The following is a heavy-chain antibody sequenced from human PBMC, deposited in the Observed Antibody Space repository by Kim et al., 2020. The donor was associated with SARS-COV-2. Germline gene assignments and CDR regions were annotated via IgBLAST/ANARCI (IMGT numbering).Heavy chain of an antibody. Sequence: GGSLRLSCAASGFTFSSYAMSWVRQAPGKGLEWVSAISGSGGSTYYADSGKGRFTISRDNSKNTLYLQMNGLRAEDTAVYYCAKDPTTVTTGNFDLWGRGALVTVSS. V-gene: IGHV3-23*01. D-gene: IGHD4-17*01. CDR3: AKDPTTVTTGNFDL. CDR1: GFTFSSYA. CDR2: ISGSGGST. J-gene: IGHJ2*01.